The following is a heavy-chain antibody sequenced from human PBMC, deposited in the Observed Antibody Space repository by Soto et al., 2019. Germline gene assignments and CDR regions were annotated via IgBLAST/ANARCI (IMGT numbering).Heavy chain of an antibody. CDR2: IVVGRGNT. CDR1: GFTFTSSA. Sequence: SVKVSCKASGFTFTSSAMGWVRQDRRKRNEWIGRIVVGRGNTGYAQKFQGRVTMPRNTSISTAYMELSGLRSEDTAVYYCARVLSPGRLRWKGYYYYYMDVWGKGTTVTVSS. CDR3: ARVLSPGRLRWKGYYYYYMDV. J-gene: IGHJ6*03. D-gene: IGHD4-17*01. V-gene: IGHV1-58*02.